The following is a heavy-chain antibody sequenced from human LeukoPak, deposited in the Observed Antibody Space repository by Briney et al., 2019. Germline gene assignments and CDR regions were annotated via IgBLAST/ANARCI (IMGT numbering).Heavy chain of an antibody. CDR2: ISAYNGNT. D-gene: IGHD6-19*01. J-gene: IGHJ5*02. Sequence: ASVKVSCKASGYSFSSYGISWVRQAPGQGLQWMGWISAYNGNTNYAQKFQGRVTMTTDTSTSTAYMELRSLRSEDTAVYYCARDRRGIAVDGKHWFDPWGQGTLVTVSS. CDR3: ARDRRGIAVDGKHWFDP. CDR1: GYSFSSYG. V-gene: IGHV1-18*01.